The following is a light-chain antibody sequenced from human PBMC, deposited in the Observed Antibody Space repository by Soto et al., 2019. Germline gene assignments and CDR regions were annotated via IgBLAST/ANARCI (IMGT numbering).Light chain of an antibody. CDR1: SSDVGGYNY. Sequence: QSALTQPASVSGSPGQSITISCTGNSSDVGGYNYVSWYQQHPGKAPKLMIYDVSNRPSGVSNRFSGSKSGNTASLTISGLQAEDEADYYCSSYISSSTLDVFGTGTQLTVL. V-gene: IGLV2-14*01. CDR2: DVS. J-gene: IGLJ1*01. CDR3: SSYISSSTLDV.